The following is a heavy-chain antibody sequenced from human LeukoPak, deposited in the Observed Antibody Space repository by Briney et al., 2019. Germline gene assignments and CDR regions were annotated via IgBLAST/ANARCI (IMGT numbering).Heavy chain of an antibody. CDR1: GFTFSSYA. CDR3: AKGTVTTLLSGFDY. D-gene: IGHD4-17*01. V-gene: IGHV3-23*01. CDR2: ISGSGGST. Sequence: QPGGSLRLSCAASGFTFSSYAMSWVRQAPGKGLEWVSAISGSGGSTYYADSERGRFTSSRDNSKDTLYLQMNSSRADDTAVYYYAKGTVTTLLSGFDYWGQGSLVTVSS. J-gene: IGHJ4*02.